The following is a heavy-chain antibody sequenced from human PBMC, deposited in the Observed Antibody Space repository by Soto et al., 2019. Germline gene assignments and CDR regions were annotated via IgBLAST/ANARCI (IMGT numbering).Heavy chain of an antibody. CDR3: AREIMPLTNDWYFDR. CDR1: GGSISGGVHS. J-gene: IGHJ2*01. CDR2: IFDSGST. Sequence: QVQLQESGPGLVKPSETLSLTCTVSGGSISGGVHSWSWIRQPPGKGLEWIGHIFDSGSTYYNPSPKSRLTISVDTSKNQFSLRLSSVTAADTAVYYCAREIMPLTNDWYFDRWGRGTLVTVSS. V-gene: IGHV4-30-4*01. D-gene: IGHD2-8*01.